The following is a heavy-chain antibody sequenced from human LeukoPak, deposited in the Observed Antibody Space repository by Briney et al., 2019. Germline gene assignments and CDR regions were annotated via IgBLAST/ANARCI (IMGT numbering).Heavy chain of an antibody. CDR1: GYTFTSYG. J-gene: IGHJ4*02. CDR3: ARGGDKDTYYDFWSGLY. Sequence: GASVKVSCKASGYTFTSYGISWVRQAPGQGLEWMGWISAYNGNTNCAQKLQGRVTMTTDTSTSTAYMELRSLRSDDTAVYYCARGGDKDTYYDFWSGLYWGQGTLVTVSS. V-gene: IGHV1-18*01. D-gene: IGHD3-3*01. CDR2: ISAYNGNT.